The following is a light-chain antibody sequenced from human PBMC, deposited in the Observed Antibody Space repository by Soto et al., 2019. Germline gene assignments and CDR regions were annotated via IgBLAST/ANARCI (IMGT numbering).Light chain of an antibody. Sequence: QSALTQPASVSGSPGQSITISCTGTSSDVGGYNYVSWYQQHPGKAPKLMIYDVSNRHSGVSNRFSGSKSGNTASLTISGLQAEDEADYYCSSYTSISTPYVFGTGNKVTVL. V-gene: IGLV2-14*01. CDR3: SSYTSISTPYV. CDR1: SSDVGGYNY. CDR2: DVS. J-gene: IGLJ1*01.